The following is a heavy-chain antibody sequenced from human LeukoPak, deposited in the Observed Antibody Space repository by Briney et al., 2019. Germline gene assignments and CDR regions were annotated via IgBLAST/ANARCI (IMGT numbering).Heavy chain of an antibody. J-gene: IGHJ4*02. CDR1: GFTFSSYW. D-gene: IGHD3-3*01. CDR3: ARGFWSGYYTEPYFDY. CDR2: IKQDGSEK. Sequence: GGSLRLSCAASGFTFSSYWMSWVRQAPGKGLEWVANIKQDGSEKYYVDSVKGRFTISRDNAKNSLYLQMNSLRAEDTAVYYCARGFWSGYYTEPYFDYWGQGTLVTVSS. V-gene: IGHV3-7*01.